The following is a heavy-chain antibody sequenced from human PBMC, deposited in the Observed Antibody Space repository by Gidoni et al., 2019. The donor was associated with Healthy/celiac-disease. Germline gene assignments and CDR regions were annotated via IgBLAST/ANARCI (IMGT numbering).Heavy chain of an antibody. D-gene: IGHD6-13*01. V-gene: IGHV3-23*01. J-gene: IGHJ1*01. Sequence: EVQLLASGGGLVQPGGSLRLTCAASGFTFSSYAMSWVRQAPGKGLEWVSAISGSGGSTYYADSVKGRFTISRDNSKNTLYLQMNSLRAEDTAVYYCAKDLGYSSSWAAEYFQHWGQGTLVTVSS. CDR1: GFTFSSYA. CDR2: ISGSGGST. CDR3: AKDLGYSSSWAAEYFQH.